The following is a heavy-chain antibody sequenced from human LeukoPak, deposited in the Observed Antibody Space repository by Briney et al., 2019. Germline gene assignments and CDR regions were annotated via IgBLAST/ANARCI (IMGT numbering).Heavy chain of an antibody. Sequence: PGGSLRLSCAASGFIFSNYGMHWVRQAPGKRLEWVAVIWSDGSETFHADSVKGRFRIARDNSKNTLYLQMNSLRAEDTAVYFCARDMGRAWYGPPDYWGQGTLVTVSS. J-gene: IGHJ4*02. CDR1: GFIFSNYG. CDR2: IWSDGSET. V-gene: IGHV3-33*01. CDR3: ARDMGRAWYGPPDY. D-gene: IGHD6-13*01.